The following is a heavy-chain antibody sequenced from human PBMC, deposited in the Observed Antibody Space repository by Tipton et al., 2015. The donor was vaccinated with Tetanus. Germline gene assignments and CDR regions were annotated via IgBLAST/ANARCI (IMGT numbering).Heavy chain of an antibody. CDR1: GYSFTSYW. V-gene: IGHV5-10-1*01. CDR2: IDPSDSYT. J-gene: IGHJ2*01. D-gene: IGHD6-13*01. Sequence: QLVQSGAEVKKPGESLRISCKGSGYSFTSYWISWVRQMPGKGLEWMGRIDPSDSYTNYSPSFQGHVTISADKSISTAYLQWSSLKASDPAMYYCTIAAAGNWYFDLWGRGTLVTVSS. CDR3: TIAAAGNWYFDL.